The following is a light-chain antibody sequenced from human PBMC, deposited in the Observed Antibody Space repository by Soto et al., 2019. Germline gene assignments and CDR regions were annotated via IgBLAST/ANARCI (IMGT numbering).Light chain of an antibody. J-gene: IGKJ1*01. CDR3: QQYNDWPPT. CDR1: QAISSN. CDR2: GAS. Sequence: EIMMTQSPAPLSVSRGERATLSCRANQAISSNLAWYQQKPGQAPRLLIYGASTRATGIPAKFSGSGSGTEFTLSIGSLQSEDFAVYYCQQYNDWPPTFGQGAKVDI. V-gene: IGKV3-15*01.